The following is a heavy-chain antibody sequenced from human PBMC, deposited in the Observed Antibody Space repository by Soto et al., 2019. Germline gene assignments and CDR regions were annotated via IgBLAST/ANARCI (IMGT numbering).Heavy chain of an antibody. CDR1: GFTFSSYS. V-gene: IGHV3-48*01. CDR3: ARDYGDYVPRNDY. J-gene: IGHJ4*02. D-gene: IGHD4-17*01. Sequence: EVQLVESGGGLIQPGGSLRLSCAASGFTFSSYSMNWVRQAPGKGLEWISYIISSDINIYYADSVKGRFTISRDIAKNSLYLQMNSLRAEDTAVYYCARDYGDYVPRNDYWGQGTLVTVSS. CDR2: IISSDINI.